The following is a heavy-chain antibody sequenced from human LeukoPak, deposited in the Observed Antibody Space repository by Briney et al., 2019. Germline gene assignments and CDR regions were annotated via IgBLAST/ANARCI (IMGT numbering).Heavy chain of an antibody. CDR1: GFTFSTYA. J-gene: IGHJ5*01. CDR2: ISGSGDST. D-gene: IGHD3-10*01. V-gene: IGHV3-23*01. CDR3: AKTRSTMVRGVLDS. Sequence: GGSLRLSCAASGFTFSTYAISWVRQAPGKGLEWVSGISGSGDSTYYADPVKGRFTISRDNSKNTLNLQMNNLRAEDTAIYYCAKTRSTMVRGVLDSWGQGTLVTVSS.